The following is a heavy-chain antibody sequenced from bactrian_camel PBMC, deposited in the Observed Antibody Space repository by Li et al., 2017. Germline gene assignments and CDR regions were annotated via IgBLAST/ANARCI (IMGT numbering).Heavy chain of an antibody. CDR2: IDSAGNT. CDR1: RHPVHAYC. D-gene: IGHD1*01. V-gene: IGHV3S53*01. Sequence: HVQLVESGGGSVQAGGSLRLSCVSSRHPVHAYCMGWFREAPGKEREGVATIDSAGNTDYADSVKGRFAISQDHAKNTVYLQMNSLKPEDTALYYCAPEGPYADKCWPLSGGGQGTQVTVS. J-gene: IGHJ4*01.